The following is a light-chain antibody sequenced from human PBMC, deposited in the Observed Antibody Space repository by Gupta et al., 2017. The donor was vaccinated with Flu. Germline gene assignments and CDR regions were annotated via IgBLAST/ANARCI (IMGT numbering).Light chain of an antibody. CDR1: QRLVHSDGNTY. CDR2: KVS. V-gene: IGKV2-30*02. CDR3: MQGANWPYT. Sequence: ISCRSSQRLVHSDGNTYLSWFHQRPGQSPRRLIYKVSNRDSGVPDRISGSGSGADFTLEISGVEAEDVGIYYYMQGANWPYTFGQGTKLEI. J-gene: IGKJ2*01.